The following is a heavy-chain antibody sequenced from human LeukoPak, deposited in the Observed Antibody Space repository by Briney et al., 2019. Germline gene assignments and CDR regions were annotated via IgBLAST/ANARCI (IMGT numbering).Heavy chain of an antibody. Sequence: GGSLRLSCAASGFTFSSYGMHWVRQAPGKGLEWVAFIRYDGSNKYYADSVKGRFTISRDNSKNTLYLQMNSLRAEDTAVYYCAEATGYCSSTSCYTGRAFDYWGQGTLVTVSS. J-gene: IGHJ4*02. CDR3: AEATGYCSSTSCYTGRAFDY. CDR1: GFTFSSYG. V-gene: IGHV3-30*02. D-gene: IGHD2-2*02. CDR2: IRYDGSNK.